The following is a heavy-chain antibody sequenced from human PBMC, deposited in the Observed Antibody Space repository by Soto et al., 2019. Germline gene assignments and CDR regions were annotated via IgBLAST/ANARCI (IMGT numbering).Heavy chain of an antibody. J-gene: IGHJ4*02. Sequence: QLQLQESGPGLVKPSETLSLTCTVSGGSISSSSYYWGWIRQPPGKGLEWIGSIYYSGSTYYNPSLKRRVTISVDTSKNQFSLKLSSVTAADTAVYYCARHGDYDILTGYYSLYYFDYWGQGTLVTVSS. CDR1: GGSISSSSYY. CDR2: IYYSGST. CDR3: ARHGDYDILTGYYSLYYFDY. D-gene: IGHD3-9*01. V-gene: IGHV4-39*01.